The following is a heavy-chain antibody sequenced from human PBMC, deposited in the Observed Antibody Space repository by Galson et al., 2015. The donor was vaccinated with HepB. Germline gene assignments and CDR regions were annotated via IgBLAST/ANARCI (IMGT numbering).Heavy chain of an antibody. CDR1: GYTFTSNA. J-gene: IGHJ6*02. Sequence: SVKVSCKASGYTFTSNALHWVRQAPGQRLEWMGWINGANGNTKYSQKFQGRVTITRDTSASMAYMELISLRSEDTAVYYCARDRDRISTVRGVTITSYFYTMDVWGQGTTVTVSS. CDR2: INGANGNT. V-gene: IGHV1-3*01. D-gene: IGHD3-10*01. CDR3: ARDRDRISTVRGVTITSYFYTMDV.